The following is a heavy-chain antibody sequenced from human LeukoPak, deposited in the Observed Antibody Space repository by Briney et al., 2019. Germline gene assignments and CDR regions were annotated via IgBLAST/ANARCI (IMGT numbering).Heavy chain of an antibody. Sequence: GGSLRLSCLASGFTFSSYVMHWVRQAPGKGLEYVSAITSNGGTTYYADSVKGRFTISRDNSKNTLYLQMSSLRAEDTAVFYCVRYYYDSSGYQRYFDYWGQGTLVTVSS. CDR1: GFTFSSYV. V-gene: IGHV3-64D*09. CDR3: VRYYYDSSGYQRYFDY. CDR2: ITSNGGTT. J-gene: IGHJ4*02. D-gene: IGHD3-22*01.